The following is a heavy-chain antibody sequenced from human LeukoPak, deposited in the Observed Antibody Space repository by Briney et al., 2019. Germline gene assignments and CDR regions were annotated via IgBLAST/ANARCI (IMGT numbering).Heavy chain of an antibody. CDR1: GGSISSYY. CDR3: AGEAVSRELFREGFDY. V-gene: IGHV4-4*07. J-gene: IGHJ4*02. CDR2: IYTSGST. D-gene: IGHD1-26*01. Sequence: KSSETLSLTCTVSGGSISSYYWSWIRQPAGKGLEWIGRIYTSGSTYYNPSLKSRVTMSVDTSKNQFSLKLSSVTAADTAVYYCAGEAVSRELFREGFDYWGQGTLVTVSS.